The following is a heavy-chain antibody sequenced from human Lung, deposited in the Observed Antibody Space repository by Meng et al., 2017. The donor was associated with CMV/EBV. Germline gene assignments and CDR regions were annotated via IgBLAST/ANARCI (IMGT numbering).Heavy chain of an antibody. J-gene: IGHJ4*02. V-gene: IGHV5-51*01. D-gene: IGHD6-13*01. CDR1: GYSFATYW. CDR2: IYCGDSKT. CDR3: ARHYDSSWFGY. Sequence: GGSLRLXCKSSGYSFATYWIGWVRQMPGKDLEWMGMIYCGDSKTIYSPFFQGQVTISADKSISTAYLQWSSLQASDTAMYYCARHYDSSWFGYWGQGPLVTVSS.